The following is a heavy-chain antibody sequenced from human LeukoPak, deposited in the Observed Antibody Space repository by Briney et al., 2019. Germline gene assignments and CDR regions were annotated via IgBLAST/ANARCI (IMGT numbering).Heavy chain of an antibody. CDR1: GGSFSGYY. V-gene: IGHV4-34*01. Sequence: SETLSLTCAVYGGSFSGYYWSWIRQPPGKGLEWIWEINHSGSTNYNPSLKSRVTISVDTSKNQFSLKLSSVTAADTAVYYCARHHYNPLWFGEKVRLDWFDPWGQGTLVTVSS. D-gene: IGHD3-10*01. CDR2: INHSGST. J-gene: IGHJ5*02. CDR3: ARHHYNPLWFGEKVRLDWFDP.